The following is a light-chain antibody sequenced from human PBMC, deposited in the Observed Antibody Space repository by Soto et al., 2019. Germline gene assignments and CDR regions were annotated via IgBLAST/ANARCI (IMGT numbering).Light chain of an antibody. CDR2: GAS. CDR1: QSVSSSY. V-gene: IGKV3-20*01. Sequence: ENELTQSPGTLSLSPGERATLSCRASQSVSSSYLAWYQQKPGQAPRLLIYGASNRATGIPDRFSGSGSGTDFTLTISRLEPEDFATYYCQQSYSIPPTFGQGTKVDIK. CDR3: QQSYSIPPT. J-gene: IGKJ1*01.